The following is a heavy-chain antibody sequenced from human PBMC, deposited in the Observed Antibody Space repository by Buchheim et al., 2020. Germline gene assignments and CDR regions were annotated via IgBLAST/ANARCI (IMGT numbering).Heavy chain of an antibody. D-gene: IGHD3-22*01. J-gene: IGHJ4*02. CDR2: ISYDGSNK. V-gene: IGHV3-30*03. CDR3: ARDPTGAYYYDSSGYLFDY. CDR1: GFSFSSFG. Sequence: QVQLVESGGGVVQPGRSLRLSCVASGFSFSSFGMHWVRQAPGKGLEWVAVISYDGSNKYYADSVKGRFTISRDNSKNTLYLQMNSLRAEDTAVYYCARDPTGAYYYDSSGYLFDYWGQGTL.